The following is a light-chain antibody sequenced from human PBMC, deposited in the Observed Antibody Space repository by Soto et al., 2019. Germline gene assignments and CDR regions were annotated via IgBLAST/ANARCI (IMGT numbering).Light chain of an antibody. CDR3: QQRSNWPLS. V-gene: IGKV3D-20*02. CDR1: QSVSSSY. J-gene: IGKJ4*01. CDR2: DAS. Sequence: EIVLTQSPGTLSLSPGERATLSCRASQSVSSSYLAWYQQKPGQAPRLLISDASNRATGVPARFSGSGSGTDFTLIISSLEPEDFAVYYCQQRSNWPLSFGGGTKVEI.